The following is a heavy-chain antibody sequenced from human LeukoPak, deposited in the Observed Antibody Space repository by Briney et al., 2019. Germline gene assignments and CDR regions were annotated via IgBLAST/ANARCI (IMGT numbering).Heavy chain of an antibody. V-gene: IGHV3-11*04. CDR2: VSSSGIST. CDR1: GFTLSDYY. Sequence: GGSLRLSCSASGFTLSDYYMTWIRQAPGKGLEWVSHVSSSGISTFYADSVRGRFTISRDTAKKSLYLQMNTLRADDTAVYYCARILAYYFDYWGQGTLVTVSS. CDR3: ARILAYYFDY. J-gene: IGHJ4*02.